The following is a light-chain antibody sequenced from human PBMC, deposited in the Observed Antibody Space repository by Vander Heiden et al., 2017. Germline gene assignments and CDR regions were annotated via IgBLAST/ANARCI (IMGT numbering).Light chain of an antibody. V-gene: IGKV3-15*01. Sequence: IALTQSPATLSVSPGESATLSCRASQSVRSNLACYQQKPGQSPRLLIYGASTRATGIPAMFSGSGSGTEFTLTISSLQSEEFAVYYCQQYNNWPPWTFGQGTKVEIK. CDR1: QSVRSN. J-gene: IGKJ1*01. CDR2: GAS. CDR3: QQYNNWPPWT.